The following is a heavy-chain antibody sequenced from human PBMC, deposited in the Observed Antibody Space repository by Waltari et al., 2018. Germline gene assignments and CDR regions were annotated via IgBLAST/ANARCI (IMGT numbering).Heavy chain of an antibody. J-gene: IGHJ4*02. Sequence: EVQLVESGGGLVQPGGSLRLSCAASGFTFSNHWMSWVRQGPGRGLEWVTNKRKEGSAKSYMASWKGRFTISRKTAKDSLHLKMNARGAKNTAVNYVARDGHGGLNYWGQGTLFTVSS. CDR1: GFTFSNHW. D-gene: IGHD3-16*01. CDR2: KRKEGSAK. V-gene: IGHV3-7*01. CDR3: ARDGHGGLNY.